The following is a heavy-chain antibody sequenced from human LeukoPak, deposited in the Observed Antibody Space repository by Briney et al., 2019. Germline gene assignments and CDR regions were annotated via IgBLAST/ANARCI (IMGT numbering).Heavy chain of an antibody. CDR2: IYYSGST. J-gene: IGHJ3*02. CDR1: GGSISSYY. V-gene: IGHV4-59*01. CDR3: ARVCPPGICVGNAFDI. D-gene: IGHD2-2*01. Sequence: TSETLSLTCTVSGGSISSYYWSWIRQPPGKGLEWIGYIYYSGSTNYNPSLKSRVTISVDTSKNQFSLKPSSVTAADTAVYYCARVCPPGICVGNAFDIWGQGTMVTVSS.